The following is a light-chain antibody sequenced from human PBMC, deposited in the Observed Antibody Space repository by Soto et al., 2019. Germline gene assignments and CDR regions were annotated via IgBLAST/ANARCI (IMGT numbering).Light chain of an antibody. CDR2: GAS. Sequence: EIVLTQSPGTLSLSPGEKATLSCRASQSVSNSYLAWYQQKPGQAPRLLIYGASRRTIGIPDRFSGSWSGTDFTLTISGLEPEDFAVYYCQQYGGSPRTFGQGTKVEIK. CDR3: QQYGGSPRT. V-gene: IGKV3-20*01. CDR1: QSVSNSY. J-gene: IGKJ1*01.